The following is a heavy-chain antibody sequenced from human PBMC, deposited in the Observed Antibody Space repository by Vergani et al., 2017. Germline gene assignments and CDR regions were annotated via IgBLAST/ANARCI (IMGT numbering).Heavy chain of an antibody. V-gene: IGHV1-18*04. CDR2: ISAYNGNT. CDR3: ARSVRMVRGVIGIPFDP. D-gene: IGHD3-10*01. Sequence: VQLVESGGGLVQPGASVKVSCKASGYTFTSYGISWVRQAPGQGLEWMGWISAYNGNTNYAQKLQGRVTMTTDTSTSTAYMELRSLRSDDTAVYYCARSVRMVRGVIGIPFDPWGQGTLVTVSS. J-gene: IGHJ5*02. CDR1: GYTFTSYG.